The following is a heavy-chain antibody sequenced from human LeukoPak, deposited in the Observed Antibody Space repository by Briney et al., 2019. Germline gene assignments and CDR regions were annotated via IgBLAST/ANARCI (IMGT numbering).Heavy chain of an antibody. CDR2: ISSSSSYI. Sequence: WVRQAPGXGLEWVSSISSSSSYIYYADSVKGRFTISRDNAKNSLYLQMNSLRAEDTAVYYCARDEAGDYWGQGTLVTVSS. V-gene: IGHV3-21*01. J-gene: IGHJ4*02. CDR3: ARDEAGDY.